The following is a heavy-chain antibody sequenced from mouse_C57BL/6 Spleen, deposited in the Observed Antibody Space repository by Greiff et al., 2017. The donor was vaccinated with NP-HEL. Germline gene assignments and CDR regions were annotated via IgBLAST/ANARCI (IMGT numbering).Heavy chain of an antibody. CDR2: ILPGSGST. V-gene: IGHV1-9*01. CDR3: ARIYDGYYYAMDY. J-gene: IGHJ4*01. Sequence: QVQLKESGAELMKPGASVNLSCKATGYTFTGYWIEWVKQRPGHGLEWIGEILPGSGSTNYNEKFKGKATFTADTSSNTAYMQLSSLTTEDSAIYYCARIYDGYYYAMDYWGQGTSVTVSS. D-gene: IGHD2-3*01. CDR1: GYTFTGYW.